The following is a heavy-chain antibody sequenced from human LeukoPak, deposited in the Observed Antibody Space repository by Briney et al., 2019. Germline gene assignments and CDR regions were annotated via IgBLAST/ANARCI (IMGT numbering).Heavy chain of an antibody. D-gene: IGHD1-7*01. CDR3: ARDYGDWNYDWFDP. Sequence: ASVKVSCKASGYTFTSYAMHWVRQAPGQRLEWMGWINAGNGNTKYSQEFQGRVTITRDTSASTAYMELSSLRSEDMAVYYCARDYGDWNYDWFDPWGQGILVTVSS. J-gene: IGHJ5*02. CDR2: INAGNGNT. CDR1: GYTFTSYA. V-gene: IGHV1-3*03.